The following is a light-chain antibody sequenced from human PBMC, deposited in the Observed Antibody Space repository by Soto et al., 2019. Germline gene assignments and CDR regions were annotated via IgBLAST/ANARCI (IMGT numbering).Light chain of an antibody. Sequence: QSALTQPASVSGSPGQSITISCTGTSSDVGGYNYVSWYQQHPGKAPKLMIYEVSNRPSGVSNRFSGSKSGNTASLTISGLQAEDEADYYCSSYAGFSTSALFGGGTKVTVL. CDR1: SSDVGGYNY. J-gene: IGLJ2*01. V-gene: IGLV2-14*01. CDR2: EVS. CDR3: SSYAGFSTSAL.